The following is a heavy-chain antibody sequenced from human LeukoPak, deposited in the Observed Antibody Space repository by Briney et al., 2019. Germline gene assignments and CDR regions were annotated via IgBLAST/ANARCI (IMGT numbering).Heavy chain of an antibody. V-gene: IGHV4-59*01. D-gene: IGHD3-10*01. CDR2: IHYTGST. J-gene: IGHJ5*02. CDR1: GGSINSYY. Sequence: SETLSLTCTVSGGSINSYYWSWIRQPPGKGLEWIGYIHYTGSTNYNPSLKSRVTISVETSKNQFSLKLKSVTAADTAVYYCARGGYYGSGNDFRFDPWGQGTLVTVSS. CDR3: ARGGYYGSGNDFRFDP.